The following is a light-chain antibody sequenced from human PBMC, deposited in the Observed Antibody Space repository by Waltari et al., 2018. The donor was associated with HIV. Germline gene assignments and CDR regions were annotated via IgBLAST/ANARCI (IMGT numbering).Light chain of an antibody. V-gene: IGLV6-57*04. CDR2: EDN. J-gene: IGLJ2*01. CDR1: SGSIASNF. Sequence: NSMLTQPHSVSESPGKTVTISCTRSSGSIASNFVQWYQQRPGSAPTTVIYEDNERPSSVPDRFSASTDSSSNSASLPISGLKTEDEADYYCQSYESNKFVIFGGGTKLAVL. CDR3: QSYESNKFVI.